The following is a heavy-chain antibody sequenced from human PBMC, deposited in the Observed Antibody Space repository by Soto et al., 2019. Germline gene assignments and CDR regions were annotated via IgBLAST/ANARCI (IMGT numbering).Heavy chain of an antibody. D-gene: IGHD3-3*01. Sequence: HPGGSLRLSCAASGFTFSSYAMSWVRQAPGKGLEWVSAISGSGGSTYYADSVKGRFTISRDNSKNTLYLQMNSLRAEDTAVYYCAKGPRDFWSGYYTPIDYWGQGTLVTVSS. V-gene: IGHV3-23*01. J-gene: IGHJ4*02. CDR3: AKGPRDFWSGYYTPIDY. CDR1: GFTFSSYA. CDR2: ISGSGGST.